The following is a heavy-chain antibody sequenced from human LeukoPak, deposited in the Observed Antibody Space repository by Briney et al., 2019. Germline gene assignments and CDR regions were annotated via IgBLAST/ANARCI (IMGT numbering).Heavy chain of an antibody. D-gene: IGHD3-22*01. V-gene: IGHV3-30*02. CDR3: AKKWSGDYDSSGVNDAFDI. Sequence: GGSLRLSCAASGFTFSSYVVHWVRQAPGKGLEWVAFIRYDGNNKYYADSVKGRFTISRDNSKNTLYLQMNRLRTEDTAVYYCAKKWSGDYDSSGVNDAFDIWGQGTMVTVSS. CDR1: GFTFSSYV. J-gene: IGHJ3*02. CDR2: IRYDGNNK.